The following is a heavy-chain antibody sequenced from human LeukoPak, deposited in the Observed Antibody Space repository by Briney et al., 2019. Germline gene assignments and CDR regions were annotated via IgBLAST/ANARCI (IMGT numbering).Heavy chain of an antibody. D-gene: IGHD1-1*01. CDR2: IKRDGSKK. CDR3: ARLGLEVGGPNWFDP. V-gene: IGHV3-7*01. J-gene: IGHJ5*02. Sequence: GGSLRLSCAAPGFSFSSNWMGWVRQAPGKGLEWVAHIKRDGSKKYYLDSVKGRFTISRDNAKNSLYLQMNSLRVEDTAVYYCARLGLEVGGPNWFDPWGQGTLVTVSS. CDR1: GFSFSSNW.